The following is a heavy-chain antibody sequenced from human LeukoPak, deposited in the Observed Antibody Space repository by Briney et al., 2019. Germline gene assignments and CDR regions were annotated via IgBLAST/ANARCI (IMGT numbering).Heavy chain of an antibody. D-gene: IGHD4-17*01. CDR1: GFTFSTYS. CDR2: ISYSSTYI. V-gene: IGHV3-21*01. CDR3: ARDRVVYGDSPNFDY. J-gene: IGHJ4*02. Sequence: RGSLRLSCAASGFTFSTYSMNWVRQAPAKGLEWVSSISYSSTYIYYADSVKGRFTISTDNAKNSLYLQMNSLRAEDTAVYYCARDRVVYGDSPNFDYWGQGTLVTVSS.